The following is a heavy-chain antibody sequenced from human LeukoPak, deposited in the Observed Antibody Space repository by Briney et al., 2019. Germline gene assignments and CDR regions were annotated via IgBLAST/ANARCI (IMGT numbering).Heavy chain of an antibody. Sequence: SETLSLTCTVAGGSISSGSHYWGWIRQPPGKGLEWIGNIYYTGTTYYNPSLQSRVTMSVDTSKNHFSLKLSSVTAADTAVFYCARALRGIAVAGQGYYYYMDVWGKGTTVTVSS. CDR1: GGSISSGSHY. CDR3: ARALRGIAVAGQGYYYYMDV. V-gene: IGHV4-39*07. CDR2: IYYTGTT. D-gene: IGHD6-13*01. J-gene: IGHJ6*03.